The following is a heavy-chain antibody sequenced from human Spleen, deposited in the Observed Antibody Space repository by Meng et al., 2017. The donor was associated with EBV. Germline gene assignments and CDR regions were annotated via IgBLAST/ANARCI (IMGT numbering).Heavy chain of an antibody. J-gene: IGHJ2*01. Sequence: LVESGXXVXQPGRXXRXXXXXXGFTFSNHGKHWVRQAPGKGLEWLAIISYDGSNQYYADSVKGRFTISRDNSKNTLYLQMNSLRAEDTAVYYCAKDREDGGNSPGWYFDLWGRGTLVTVSS. V-gene: IGHV3-30*12. CDR3: AKDREDGGNSPGWYFDL. CDR2: ISYDGSNQ. D-gene: IGHD4-23*01. CDR1: GFTFSNHG.